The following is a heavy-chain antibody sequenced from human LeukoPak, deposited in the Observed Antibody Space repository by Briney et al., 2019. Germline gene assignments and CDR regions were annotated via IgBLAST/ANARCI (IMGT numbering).Heavy chain of an antibody. CDR2: INANSGTT. Sequence: GGSLRLSCAASGFAFSFIAMSWLRQPPGKGLEWVSTINANSGTTSYAASVRGRFTISRDNSKNTLYLQVNTLRADDTATYYCANPIGGGLAATAGGVHPWGQGTLVVVSS. D-gene: IGHD6-25*01. V-gene: IGHV3-23*01. J-gene: IGHJ5*02. CDR3: ANPIGGGLAATAGGVHP. CDR1: GFAFSFIA.